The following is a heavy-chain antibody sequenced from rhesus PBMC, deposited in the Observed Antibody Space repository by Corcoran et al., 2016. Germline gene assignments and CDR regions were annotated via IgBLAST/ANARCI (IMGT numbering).Heavy chain of an antibody. D-gene: IGHD6-13*01. V-gene: IGHV4-65*01. CDR2: ISGSSGST. J-gene: IGHJ4*01. Sequence: QVQLQESGPGLVKPSETLSLTCAVSGGSISSSNWWSWIRQPPGKGLEWMGYISGSSGSTYYNPSLKSRVTISTDTSKNQFSLKLSSVTAADTAVYYCARASLSWFPYDYWGQGVLVTVSS. CDR1: GGSISSSNW. CDR3: ARASLSWFPYDY.